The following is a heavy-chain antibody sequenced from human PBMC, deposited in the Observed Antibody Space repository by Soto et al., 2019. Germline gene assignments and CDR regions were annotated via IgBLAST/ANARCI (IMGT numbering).Heavy chain of an antibody. CDR3: ARSSGNYLYNWFDP. D-gene: IGHD4-4*01. CDR2: IYYSGNT. CDR1: GDSISSYY. J-gene: IGHJ5*02. V-gene: IGHV4-59*01. Sequence: SETLSLTCTVSGDSISSYYWSWIRQPSGKGLEWIGNIYYSGNTNYNPSLKSRVTISVDTSKNQFPLKLNSVTAADTAVYYCARSSGNYLYNWFDPWGQGTLVTVSS.